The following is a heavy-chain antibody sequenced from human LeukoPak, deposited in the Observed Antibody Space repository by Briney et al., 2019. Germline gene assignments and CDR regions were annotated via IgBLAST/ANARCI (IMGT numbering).Heavy chain of an antibody. CDR2: TYYRSKWYN. V-gene: IGHV6-1*01. CDR1: GDSVSSNSAA. D-gene: IGHD6-19*01. Sequence: SQTLSLTCAISGDSVSSNSAAWNWIRQSPSRGLEWLGRTYYRSKWYNDYAVSVKSRITINPDTSKNQFSLQLNSVTPEDTAVYYCARSTLYSSKINHYYYYMDVWGKGTTVTVSS. CDR3: ARSTLYSSKINHYYYYMDV. J-gene: IGHJ6*03.